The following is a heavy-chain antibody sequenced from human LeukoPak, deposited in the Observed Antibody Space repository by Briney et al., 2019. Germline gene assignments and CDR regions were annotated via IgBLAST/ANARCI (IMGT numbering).Heavy chain of an antibody. CDR1: GFTFNNYG. V-gene: IGHV3-21*01. J-gene: IGHJ5*02. D-gene: IGHD2-2*01. Sequence: GGSLRLSCAASGFTFNNYGMNWVRQAPEKGLEWVSSISGSSNYIYYADSVKGRFTISRDNAKNSVYLQMNSLRAEDTAIYYCARHQCSSTSCFTWLAWFDPWGQGTLVTVSS. CDR3: ARHQCSSTSCFTWLAWFDP. CDR2: ISGSSNYI.